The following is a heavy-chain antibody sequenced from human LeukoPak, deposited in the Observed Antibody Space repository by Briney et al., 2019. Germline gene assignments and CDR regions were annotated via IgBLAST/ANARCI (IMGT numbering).Heavy chain of an antibody. V-gene: IGHV5-51*01. CDR1: GYSFTSYW. CDR3: PRHRPPGAIFDVFDI. J-gene: IGHJ3*02. Sequence: GESLKISCNGSGYSFTSYWIGRVRQMPGKGLGWMGIIYPGDADTRYSPSFQGQATISANKPSSTAYLQWSRLTPSDTAMYYCPRHRPPGAIFDVFDISGEGRMVTASS. CDR2: IYPGDADT. D-gene: IGHD3-3*01.